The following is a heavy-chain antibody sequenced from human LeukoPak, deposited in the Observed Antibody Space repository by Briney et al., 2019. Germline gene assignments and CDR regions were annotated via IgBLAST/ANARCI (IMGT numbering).Heavy chain of an antibody. CDR1: GGSISSGGYS. V-gene: IGHV4-30-2*01. D-gene: IGHD5-18*01. J-gene: IGHJ4*02. CDR3: ARVWRWGYSYGFDY. Sequence: PSQTLSLTCAVSGGSISSGGYSWSWIRQPPGKGLEWIWYIYHSGSTYYNPPLKSRVTISVDRSKNQFSLKLSSVTAADTAVYYCARVWRWGYSYGFDYWGQGTLVTVSS. CDR2: IYHSGST.